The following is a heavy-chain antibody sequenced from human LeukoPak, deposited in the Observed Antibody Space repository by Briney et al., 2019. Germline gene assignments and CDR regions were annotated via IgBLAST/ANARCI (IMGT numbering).Heavy chain of an antibody. D-gene: IGHD2-2*02. J-gene: IGHJ4*02. CDR1: GFTFSSYA. CDR3: AIRTKYCSSISCYRAPTYFDD. V-gene: IGHV3-23*01. Sequence: GGSLRLSCAASGFTFSSYAMSWVRQAPGKGLEWVSAISGSGGSTYYADSVKGRFTISRDNSKNTLYLQMNSLRAEDTAVYYCAIRTKYCSSISCYRAPTYFDDWGQGTLVTVSS. CDR2: ISGSGGST.